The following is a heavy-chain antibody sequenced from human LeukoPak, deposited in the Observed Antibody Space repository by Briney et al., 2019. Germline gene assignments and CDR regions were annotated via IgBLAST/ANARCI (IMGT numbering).Heavy chain of an antibody. J-gene: IGHJ4*01. CDR3: TRQGDYGAGSYTLFGY. D-gene: IGHD3-10*01. Sequence: SETLSLTCTVSGVSISSNIYYWGWIRQPPGKGLEWIGSIYYTGSTNYNPSLESRVTISVDTSKNQFSLKLSSVTAADTAVYYCTRQGDYGAGSYTLFGYWSQGTLVTVSS. CDR2: IYYTGST. CDR1: GVSISSNIYY. V-gene: IGHV4-39*01.